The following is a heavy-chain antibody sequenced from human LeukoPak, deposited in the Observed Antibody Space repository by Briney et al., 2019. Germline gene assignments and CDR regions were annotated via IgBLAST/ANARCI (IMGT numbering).Heavy chain of an antibody. V-gene: IGHV1-8*01. Sequence: GASVKVSCKASGYAFTSYDINWVRQATGQGLEWMGWMNPNSGNTGYAQKFQGRVTMTRNTSISTAYMELSSLRSEDTAVYYCAREESYYDSSGYYLNYWGQGTLVTVSS. J-gene: IGHJ4*02. CDR3: AREESYYDSSGYYLNY. CDR1: GYAFTSYD. CDR2: MNPNSGNT. D-gene: IGHD3-22*01.